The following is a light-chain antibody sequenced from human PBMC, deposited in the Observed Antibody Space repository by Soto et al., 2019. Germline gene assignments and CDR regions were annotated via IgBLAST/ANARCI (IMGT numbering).Light chain of an antibody. CDR1: QGINKW. Sequence: DIQMTQSPSSVSASVGDRVTITCRASQGINKWLAWYQQKPWTAPKLLIYSASSLQSGVPSRFSGSGSGTDFTLTISSLQPEDFATSYCQQANTFALTFGGGTKVEI. CDR3: QQANTFALT. V-gene: IGKV1-12*01. J-gene: IGKJ4*01. CDR2: SAS.